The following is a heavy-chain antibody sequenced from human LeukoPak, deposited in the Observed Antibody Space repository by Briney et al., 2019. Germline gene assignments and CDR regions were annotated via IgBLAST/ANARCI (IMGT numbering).Heavy chain of an antibody. CDR3: AGAGY. J-gene: IGHJ4*02. Sequence: SETLSLTCTVSGYSISSDYYWGWIRQPPGKGLEWIGSINHSGSSNYNPSLKSRVTISVDTSKNQFSLKLTSVTAADTAVYFCAGAGYWGQGTLVTVSS. CDR1: GYSISSDYY. V-gene: IGHV4-38-2*02. CDR2: INHSGSS.